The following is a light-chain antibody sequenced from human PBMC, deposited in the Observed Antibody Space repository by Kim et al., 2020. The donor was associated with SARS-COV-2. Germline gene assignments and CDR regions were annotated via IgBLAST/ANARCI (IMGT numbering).Light chain of an antibody. CDR2: GAS. Sequence: TSVGDIVTITCRASQGSRNYLAWYQQKPGKAPKLLIYGASTLQSGVPSRFSGSGSGTDFTFSISSLQPEDSAVYYCQQLEDYPRTLGRGTKVDIK. CDR3: QQLEDYPRT. CDR1: QGSRNY. V-gene: IGKV1-9*01. J-gene: IGKJ1*01.